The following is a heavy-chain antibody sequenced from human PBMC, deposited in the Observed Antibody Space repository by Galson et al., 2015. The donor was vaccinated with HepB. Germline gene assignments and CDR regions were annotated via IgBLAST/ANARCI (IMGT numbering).Heavy chain of an antibody. CDR1: GFTFSNAW. CDR3: TTDSASLVEMATIMDTVDY. CDR2: IKSKTDGGTT. D-gene: IGHD5-24*01. J-gene: IGHJ4*02. Sequence: SLRLSCAASGFTFSNAWMSWVRQAPGKGLEWVGRIKSKTDGGTTDYAAPVKGRFTISRDDSKNTLDLQMNSLKTEDTAVYYCTTDSASLVEMATIMDTVDYWGQGTLVTVSS. V-gene: IGHV3-15*01.